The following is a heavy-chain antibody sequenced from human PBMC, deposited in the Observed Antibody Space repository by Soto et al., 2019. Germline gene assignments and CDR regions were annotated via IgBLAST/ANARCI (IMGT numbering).Heavy chain of an antibody. CDR3: AIDKGYCTKGVFYIFDY. V-gene: IGHV3-30-3*01. J-gene: IGHJ4*01. Sequence: PGKGLEWVAVISYDGSNKYYADSVKGRFTISRDNSKNTLYLQMNSLRAEDTAVYYCAIDKGYCTKGVFYIFDYWGHGTLVTVSS. D-gene: IGHD2-8*01. CDR2: ISYDGSNK.